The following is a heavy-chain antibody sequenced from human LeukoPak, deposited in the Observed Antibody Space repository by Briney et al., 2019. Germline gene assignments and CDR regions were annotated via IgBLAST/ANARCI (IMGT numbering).Heavy chain of an antibody. CDR1: GYTFTSYG. D-gene: IGHD5-18*01. CDR2: ISAYNGNT. Sequence: ASVKVPCRASGYTFTSYGISWVRQAPGQGLEWMGWISAYNGNTNYAQKLQGRVTMTTDTSTSTAYMELRSLRSDDTAVYYCARVQTGYGVDYWGQGTLVTVSS. CDR3: ARVQTGYGVDY. V-gene: IGHV1-18*01. J-gene: IGHJ4*02.